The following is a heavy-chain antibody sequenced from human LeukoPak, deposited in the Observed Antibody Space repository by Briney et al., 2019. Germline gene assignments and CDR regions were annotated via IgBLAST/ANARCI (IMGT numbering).Heavy chain of an antibody. CDR1: GFTFSSYA. D-gene: IGHD3-22*01. CDR2: ISYDGSNK. V-gene: IGHV3-30-3*01. J-gene: IGHJ4*02. CDR3: ARVRSSGYPPDY. Sequence: PGRSLRLSCAASGFTFSSYAMHWVRQAPGKGLEWVAVISYDGSNKYYADSVKGRFTISRDNSKNTLYLQMNSLRAEDTAVYYCARVRSSGYPPDYWGQGTLVTVSS.